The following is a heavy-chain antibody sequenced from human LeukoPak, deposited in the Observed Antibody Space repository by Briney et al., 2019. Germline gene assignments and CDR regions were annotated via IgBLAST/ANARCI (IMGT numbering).Heavy chain of an antibody. Sequence: GGSLRLSCSASGFPFSSYAMHWVGQAPGKGLEWVSAISGSGGSTYYADSVKGRFTISRDNSKNTLYLQMNSLRVEDTAVYYCARSERDYNYYSGMDVWGQGTTVTVSS. J-gene: IGHJ6*02. V-gene: IGHV3-23*01. CDR1: GFPFSSYA. CDR3: ARSERDYNYYSGMDV. CDR2: ISGSGGST. D-gene: IGHD1-1*01.